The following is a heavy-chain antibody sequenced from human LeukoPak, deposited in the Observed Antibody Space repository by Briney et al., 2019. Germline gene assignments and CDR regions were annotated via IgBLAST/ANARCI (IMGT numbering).Heavy chain of an antibody. J-gene: IGHJ4*02. V-gene: IGHV4-59*11. CDR3: ARVTGYRIEDYFDY. CDR2: IYYSGST. Sequence: SEILSLTCAVYGGSFSGHYWTWIRQPPGKGLEWIGYIYYSGSTNYNPSLKSRVTISVETSKNEFSLKLRSVTAADTAVYYCARVTGYRIEDYFDYWGQGTLVTVSS. CDR1: GGSFSGHY. D-gene: IGHD6-13*01.